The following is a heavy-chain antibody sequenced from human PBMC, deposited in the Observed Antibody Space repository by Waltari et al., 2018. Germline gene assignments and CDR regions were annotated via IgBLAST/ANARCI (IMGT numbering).Heavy chain of an antibody. CDR3: AKAGRRYFDFSEILE. D-gene: IGHD3-9*01. J-gene: IGHJ4*02. CDR1: GFTLGRYG. CDR2: IWSDGSKK. V-gene: IGHV3-33*06. Sequence: QVHLVESGGGVVQPGKSLRLSCAASGFTLGRYGMHWVRQAPGKGLEWVAVIWSDGSKKYYAESVKGRFTISRDNSRRSVSLEMNSLRGEDTAVYYCAKAGRRYFDFSEILEWGLGTQVTVSS.